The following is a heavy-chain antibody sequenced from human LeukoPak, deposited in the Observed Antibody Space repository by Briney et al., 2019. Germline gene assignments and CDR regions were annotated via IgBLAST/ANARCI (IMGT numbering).Heavy chain of an antibody. D-gene: IGHD4-17*01. CDR2: IYRNDDK. Sequence: SGPTLVKPTQTLTLTCTFSGFSLSTSGVTVGWIRQPPGKALEWLAFIYRNDDKRYSPSLKSRLTITKDTSRNQVVLTLTNMDPVDTATYYCAHRTTVTSVDYWGQGTLVTVSS. CDR3: AHRTTVTSVDY. J-gene: IGHJ4*02. V-gene: IGHV2-5*01. CDR1: GFSLSTSGVT.